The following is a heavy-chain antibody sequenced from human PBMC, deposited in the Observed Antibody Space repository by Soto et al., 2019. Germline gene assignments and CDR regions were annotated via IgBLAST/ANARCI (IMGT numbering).Heavy chain of an antibody. Sequence: LRLSCAASGFTFSNFAMSWVRHAPGKGLEWVSEISGSTGTTYYADSVKGRFIISRDNSKNTLHLQMNSLRAEDTAVYYCAKDTSSSPYYMDVWGKGTTVTVSS. V-gene: IGHV3-23*01. J-gene: IGHJ6*03. D-gene: IGHD2-2*01. CDR1: GFTFSNFA. CDR2: ISGSTGTT. CDR3: AKDTSSSPYYMDV.